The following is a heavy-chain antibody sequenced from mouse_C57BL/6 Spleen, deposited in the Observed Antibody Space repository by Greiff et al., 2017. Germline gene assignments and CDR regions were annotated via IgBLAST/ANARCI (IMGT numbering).Heavy chain of an antibody. CDR2: ISSGSSTI. CDR1: GFTFSDYG. CDR3: AIPYYAYSYGHFDV. Sequence: EVQLVESGGGLVKPGGSLKLSCAASGFTFSDYGMHWVRQAPEKGLEWVAYISSGSSTIYYADTVKGRFTISRDNAKNTLFLQMTTLRSEDTAMYYCAIPYYAYSYGHFDVWRTGTTVPVS. V-gene: IGHV5-17*01. J-gene: IGHJ1*03. D-gene: IGHD1-1*01.